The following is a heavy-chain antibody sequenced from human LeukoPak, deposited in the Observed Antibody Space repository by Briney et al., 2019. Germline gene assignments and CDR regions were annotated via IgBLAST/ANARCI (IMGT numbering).Heavy chain of an antibody. CDR2: ISYDGSNK. J-gene: IGHJ6*03. V-gene: IGHV3-30-3*01. CDR1: GFTFSSYA. CDR3: ARVDSYYYYMDV. D-gene: IGHD3-22*01. Sequence: GGSLRLSCAASGFTFSSYAMHWVRQAPGKGLERVAVISYDGSNKYYADSVKGRFTISRDNSKNTLYLQMNSLRAEDTAVYYCARVDSYYYYMDVWGKGTTVTVSS.